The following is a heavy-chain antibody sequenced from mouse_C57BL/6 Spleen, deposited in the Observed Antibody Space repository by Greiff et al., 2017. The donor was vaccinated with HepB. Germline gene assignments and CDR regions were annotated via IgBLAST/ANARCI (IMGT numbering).Heavy chain of an antibody. Sequence: EVQGVESGGGLVQPGGSLKLSCAASGFTFSDYYMYWVRQTPEKRLEWVAYISNGGGSTYYPDTVKGRFTISRDNAKNTLYLQMSRLKSEDTAMYYCARHEYDWYFDVWGTGTTVTVSS. V-gene: IGHV5-12*01. CDR1: GFTFSDYY. J-gene: IGHJ1*03. CDR3: ARHEYDWYFDV. CDR2: ISNGGGST. D-gene: IGHD5-1*01.